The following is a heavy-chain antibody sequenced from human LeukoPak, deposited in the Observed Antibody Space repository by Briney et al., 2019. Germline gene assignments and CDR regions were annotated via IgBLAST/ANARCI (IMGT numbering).Heavy chain of an antibody. CDR2: ISGSGGST. D-gene: IGHD6-19*01. CDR1: GFTFSSYA. V-gene: IGHV3-23*01. CDR3: AKDLTPHSSGWRFRHDY. Sequence: GGSLRLSCAASGFTFSSYAMSWVRQAPGKGLEWVSAISGSGGSTYYADSVKGRFTISRDNSKNTLYLQMNSLRAEDTAVYHCAKDLTPHSSGWRFRHDYWGQGTLVTVSS. J-gene: IGHJ4*02.